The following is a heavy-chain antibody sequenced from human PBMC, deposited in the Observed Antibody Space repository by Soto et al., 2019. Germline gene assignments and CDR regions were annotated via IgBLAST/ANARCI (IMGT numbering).Heavy chain of an antibody. CDR1: GFTFSSYG. Sequence: QVQLVESGGGVVQPGRSLRLSCAASGFTFSSYGMHWVRQAPGKGLEWVAVISYDGSNKYYADSVKGRFTISRDNSKNTLYLQMNSLRAEDTDVYYCAKDSSSSWWEGYYFDYWGQGTLVTVSS. D-gene: IGHD6-13*01. CDR3: AKDSSSSWWEGYYFDY. V-gene: IGHV3-30*18. CDR2: ISYDGSNK. J-gene: IGHJ4*02.